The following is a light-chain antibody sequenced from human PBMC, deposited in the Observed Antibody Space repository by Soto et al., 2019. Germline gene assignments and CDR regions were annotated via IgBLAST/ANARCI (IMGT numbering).Light chain of an antibody. Sequence: PSSLSAFVGDSVTITCLASPSINNYLAWYQQKPGQAPKLLIYHASTWDTGIPSRFSGSGSGTDFTLTISSLQPDDFAVYYCQQYNSYPRTFGQGTKVDIK. CDR2: HAS. CDR3: QQYNSYPRT. J-gene: IGKJ1*01. V-gene: IGKV1-5*01. CDR1: PSINNY.